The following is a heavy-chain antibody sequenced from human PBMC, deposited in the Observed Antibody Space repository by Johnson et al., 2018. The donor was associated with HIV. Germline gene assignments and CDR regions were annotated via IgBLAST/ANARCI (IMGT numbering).Heavy chain of an antibody. D-gene: IGHD1-1*01. CDR3: ARGYTWNDVSI. J-gene: IGHJ3*02. V-gene: IGHV3-30*04. CDR1: GFTFSSYA. CDR2: ISYDGINK. Sequence: QMQLVESGGGVVQPGRSLRLSCAASGFTFSSYAMHWVRQAPGKGLEWVAVISYDGINKYYADSVKGRFTISRDNSKNTLYLQMNSLRTDHTAVYYCARGYTWNDVSIWGQGTMVTVSS.